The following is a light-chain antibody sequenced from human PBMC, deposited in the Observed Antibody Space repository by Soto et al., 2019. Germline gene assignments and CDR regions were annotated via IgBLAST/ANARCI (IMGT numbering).Light chain of an antibody. CDR1: SSDVGDFDY. CDR3: SSYTRTDSDI. J-gene: IGLJ2*01. V-gene: IGLV2-14*01. Sequence: QSALTQPASASGSPGQSITISCTGTSSDVGDFDYVSWYQQQPSKPNKLMISEVNNRPSGVSTRFSGSKSDNTASLTISGLQAEDEADYYGSSYTRTDSDIFGGGTKVTVL. CDR2: EVN.